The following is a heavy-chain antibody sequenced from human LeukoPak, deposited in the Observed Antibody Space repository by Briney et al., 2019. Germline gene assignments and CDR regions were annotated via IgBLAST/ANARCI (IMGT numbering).Heavy chain of an antibody. CDR3: ARDRGQWLALDY. CDR2: ISYDGSNK. D-gene: IGHD6-19*01. CDR1: GFTFSSYA. V-gene: IGHV3-30-3*01. Sequence: GRSLRLSCAASGFTFSSYAMHWVRQAPGKGLEWVAVISYDGSNKYYADSVKGRFTISRDNSKNTLYLQMNSLRAEDTAVYYCARDRGQWLALDYWGQGTLVTVSS. J-gene: IGHJ4*02.